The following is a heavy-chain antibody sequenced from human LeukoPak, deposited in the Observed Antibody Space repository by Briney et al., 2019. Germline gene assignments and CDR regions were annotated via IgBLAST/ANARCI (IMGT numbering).Heavy chain of an antibody. D-gene: IGHD1-7*01. CDR1: GYTFIGYY. CDR3: ARALTETSFYYMDV. Sequence: ASVTVSCKASGYTFIGYYIHWVRQAPGLGGEGMGWINPNSGGTSSAQKFQGRLTMTRDTSISTAYMEVTTLRSDDTAVYYCARALTETSFYYMDVWGKGTTVTVSS. J-gene: IGHJ6*03. CDR2: INPNSGGT. V-gene: IGHV1-2*02.